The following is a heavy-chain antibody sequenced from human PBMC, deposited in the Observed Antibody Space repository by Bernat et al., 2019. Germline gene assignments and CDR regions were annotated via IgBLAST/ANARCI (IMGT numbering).Heavy chain of an antibody. J-gene: IGHJ6*02. V-gene: IGHV1-2*06. Sequence: QVQLVQSGAEVKKPGASVKVSCKASGYTFTDYYMHWVRQAPGQGLEWMGRINPHSGGTNYAQGFQGRVTMTRDTSISTAYMEMSRLRSDDTAVYYCATSREYSPVGMDVWGQGTTVTVSS. CDR2: INPHSGGT. CDR3: ATSREYSPVGMDV. CDR1: GYTFTDYY. D-gene: IGHD5-18*01.